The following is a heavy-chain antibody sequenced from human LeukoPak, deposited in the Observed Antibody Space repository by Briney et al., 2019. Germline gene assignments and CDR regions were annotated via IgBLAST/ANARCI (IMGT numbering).Heavy chain of an antibody. CDR3: ARASRLGIVGASRDFDY. CDR1: GYTFTGYY. Sequence: ASVKVSCKASGYTFTGYYMHWVRQAPGQGLEWMGWINPNSGGTNYAQKLQGRVTMTTDTSTSTAYMELRSLRSDDTAVYYCARASRLGIVGASRDFDYWGQGTLVTVSS. CDR2: INPNSGGT. D-gene: IGHD1-26*01. J-gene: IGHJ4*02. V-gene: IGHV1-2*02.